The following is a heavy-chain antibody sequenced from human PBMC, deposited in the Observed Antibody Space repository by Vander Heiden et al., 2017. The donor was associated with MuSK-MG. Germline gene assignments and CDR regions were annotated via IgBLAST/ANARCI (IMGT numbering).Heavy chain of an antibody. CDR2: IWYDGSNK. D-gene: IGHD6-19*01. Sequence: QVQLVESGGGVVQPGRSLRLSCAASGFTFSSYGMHWVRQAAGKGLGWVAVIWYDGSNKYYADSVKGRFTISRDNSKNTLYLQMNSQRAEDTAVYYCARERGIAVAGTGEGFDYWGQGTLVTVSS. CDR3: ARERGIAVAGTGEGFDY. J-gene: IGHJ4*02. CDR1: GFTFSSYG. V-gene: IGHV3-33*01.